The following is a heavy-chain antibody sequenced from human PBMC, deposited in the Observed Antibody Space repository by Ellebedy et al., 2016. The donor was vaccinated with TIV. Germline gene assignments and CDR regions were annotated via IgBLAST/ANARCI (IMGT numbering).Heavy chain of an antibody. Sequence: PGGSLRLSCAASGFTFDDYGMSWVRQAPGKGLEWVSSISSSSSYKFYADSVKGRFTISRDNAKNSLYLQMNSLRAEDTAVYYCARDTKASYYYGMDVWGQGTTVTVSS. CDR3: ARDTKASYYYGMDV. J-gene: IGHJ6*02. V-gene: IGHV3-21*01. CDR2: ISSSSSYK. D-gene: IGHD2-8*01. CDR1: GFTFDDYG.